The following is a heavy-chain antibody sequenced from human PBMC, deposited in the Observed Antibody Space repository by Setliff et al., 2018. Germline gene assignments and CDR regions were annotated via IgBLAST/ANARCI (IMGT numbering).Heavy chain of an antibody. V-gene: IGHV1-2*02. Sequence: ASVKFSCKASGYSFTDYYMHWVRQVPGRGLEWMGWINPKSGGTRYAQKCQGRVTMTRDTSISTAYMELSSLRSDDTAVYYCARDGISWLMWFDPWGQGTLVTVSS. CDR2: INPKSGGT. D-gene: IGHD3-16*01. CDR3: ARDGISWLMWFDP. J-gene: IGHJ5*02. CDR1: GYSFTDYY.